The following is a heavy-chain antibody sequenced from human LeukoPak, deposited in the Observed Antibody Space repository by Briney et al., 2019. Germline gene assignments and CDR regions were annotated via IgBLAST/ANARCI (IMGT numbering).Heavy chain of an antibody. J-gene: IGHJ4*02. D-gene: IGHD4-23*01. CDR1: GFTFSSYA. CDR2: ISYDGSNK. CDR3: AKVPADDYGGGYDY. Sequence: PGRSLRLSCAASGFTFSSYAMHWVRQAPGKGLEWVAVISYDGSNKYYADSVKGRFTISRDNSKNTLYLQMNSLRAEDTAVYYCAKVPADDYGGGYDYWGQGTLVTVSS. V-gene: IGHV3-30-3*01.